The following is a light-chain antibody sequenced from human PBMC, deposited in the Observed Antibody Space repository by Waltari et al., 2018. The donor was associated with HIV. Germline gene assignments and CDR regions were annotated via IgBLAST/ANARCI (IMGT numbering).Light chain of an antibody. CDR3: ATWDHELDSWV. CDR1: SSNIGSDA. J-gene: IGLJ3*02. V-gene: IGLV1-44*01. CDR2: NRN. Sequence: QSVLTQPPSAPGTPGQRIILSCSGSSSNIGSDAVYWYQQFPGTAPKLLILNRNQRPSGVPDRFSASKSGTSASLAISGLQSDDEADYYCATWDHELDSWVFGGGTKLTVL.